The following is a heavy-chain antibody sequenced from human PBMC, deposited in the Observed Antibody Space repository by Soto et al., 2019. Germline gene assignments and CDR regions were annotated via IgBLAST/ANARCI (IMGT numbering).Heavy chain of an antibody. V-gene: IGHV3-23*01. CDR3: AKVSVTTNYYYYGMDV. D-gene: IGHD4-17*01. CDR2: ISGSGGST. J-gene: IGHJ6*02. Sequence: EVQLLESGGGLVQPGGSLRLSCAASGFTFSSYAMSWVRQAPGKGLEWVSAISGSGGSTYYADSVKGRFTISRDNSKNTLYLQMNSLRAEDTAVYYCAKVSVTTNYYYYGMDVWGQGTTVTVSS. CDR1: GFTFSSYA.